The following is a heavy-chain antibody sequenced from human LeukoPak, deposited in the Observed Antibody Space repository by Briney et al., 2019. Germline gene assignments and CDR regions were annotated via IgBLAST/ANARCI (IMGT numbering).Heavy chain of an antibody. CDR1: GFSLGDYA. V-gene: IGHV3-9*01. CDR2: ITWDSGTI. J-gene: IGHJ6*04. Sequence: GGSLRLSCEASGFSLGDYAMHWVRQIPGKGLEWVSGITWDSGTIDYAGPVRGRFTISRDNAKNSLYLQMNTLRPEDTAIYYCAKGKSIASLWYMDVWGKGTTVIVSS. D-gene: IGHD2-15*01. CDR3: AKGKSIASLWYMDV.